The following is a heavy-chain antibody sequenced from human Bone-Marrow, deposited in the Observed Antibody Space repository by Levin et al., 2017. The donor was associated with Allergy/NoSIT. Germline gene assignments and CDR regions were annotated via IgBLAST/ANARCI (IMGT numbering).Heavy chain of an antibody. Sequence: GESLKISCAASGFTFDDYAMHWVRQAPGKGLEWVSLVSWDGGSAYYADSVKGRFTISRDNSKNSLYLQMHTLRTEDTALYYCAKDKLSHAPSGIDYWGQGTLVTVSS. V-gene: IGHV3-43D*03. CDR2: VSWDGGSA. CDR3: AKDKLSHAPSGIDY. J-gene: IGHJ4*02. CDR1: GFTFDDYA. D-gene: IGHD3-10*01.